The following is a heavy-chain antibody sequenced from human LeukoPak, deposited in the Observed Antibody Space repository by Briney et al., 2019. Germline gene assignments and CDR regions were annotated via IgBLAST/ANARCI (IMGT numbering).Heavy chain of an antibody. CDR1: EFIFSSFA. J-gene: IGHJ4*02. CDR3: LVYCSGGTCSLGYY. Sequence: GGSLRLSCAASEFIFSSFAMNWVRQAPGKGLEWVSVISGSGGSTYYTDAVKGRFTISRDNSKNTLYLQMDSLRAEDTAVYYCLVYCSGGTCSLGYYWGQGALVTVSS. D-gene: IGHD2-15*01. CDR2: ISGSGGST. V-gene: IGHV3-23*01.